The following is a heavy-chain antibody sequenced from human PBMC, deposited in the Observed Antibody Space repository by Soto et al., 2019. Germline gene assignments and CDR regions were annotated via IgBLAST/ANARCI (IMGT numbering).Heavy chain of an antibody. V-gene: IGHV3-72*01. D-gene: IGHD6-13*01. CDR2: TRNKANSYTT. CDR1: GFTFIDHY. Sequence: PGGSLRLSCAASGFTFIDHYMDWVRQAPWKGLEWVGRTRNKANSYTTEYAASVKGRFTISRDDSKNSLYLQMNSLKTEDTAVYYCARGHSSSWYYFDYWGQGTLVTVSS. J-gene: IGHJ4*02. CDR3: ARGHSSSWYYFDY.